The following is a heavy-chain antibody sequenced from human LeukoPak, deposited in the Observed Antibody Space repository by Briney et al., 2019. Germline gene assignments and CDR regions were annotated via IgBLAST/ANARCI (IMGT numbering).Heavy chain of an antibody. V-gene: IGHV3-53*04. CDR1: GFXASSNY. CDR2: IYSDDRT. CDR3: AREVMAKRRAFDI. J-gene: IGHJ3*02. Sequence: PGGSLRLTCGASGFXASSNYISWVRQAPGKGLEWVSVIYSDDRTYYADSVKGRFTISRHTSKETLYLQMNSLRAEDTAVYYCAREVMAKRRAFDIWGQGTVVTVSS. D-gene: IGHD2-8*01.